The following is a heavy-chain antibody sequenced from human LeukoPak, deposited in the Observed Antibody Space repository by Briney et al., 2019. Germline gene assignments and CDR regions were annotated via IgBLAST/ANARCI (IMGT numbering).Heavy chain of an antibody. CDR1: GYSFTSYW. V-gene: IGHV5-10-1*01. CDR3: ARRALPPAYCGGDCFDAFGI. CDR2: IDPSDSYT. D-gene: IGHD2-21*02. Sequence: GESLKISCKGSGYSFTSYWISWVRQMPGKGLEWMGRIDPSDSYTNYSPSFQGHVTISADKSISTAYLQWSSLKASDTAMYYCARRALPPAYCGGDCFDAFGIWGQGTMVTVSS. J-gene: IGHJ3*02.